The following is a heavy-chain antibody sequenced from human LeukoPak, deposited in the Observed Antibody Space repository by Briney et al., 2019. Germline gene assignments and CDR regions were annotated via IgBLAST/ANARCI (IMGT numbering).Heavy chain of an antibody. Sequence: GGSLRLSCAASGFTFSSYWMHWVRQAPGKGLVWVSRINRDGSSTIYADSVKGRFSISRDNTKNILYLQMNSLRAEDTAIYYCARDDGGSCHPWGQGTLVTVFS. D-gene: IGHD2-15*01. J-gene: IGHJ5*02. CDR3: ARDDGGSCHP. CDR1: GFTFSSYW. V-gene: IGHV3-74*01. CDR2: INRDGSST.